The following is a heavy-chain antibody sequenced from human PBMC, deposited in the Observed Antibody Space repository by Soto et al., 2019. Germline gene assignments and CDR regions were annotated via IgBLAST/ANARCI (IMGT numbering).Heavy chain of an antibody. Sequence: SVKVSCKASGGTFSSYAISWVRQAPGQGLEWMGGIIPIFGTANYAQKFQGRVTITADESTSTAYMELSSLRSEDTAVYYCARSYDSSGYYGYYFDYWGRGTLVTVSS. CDR3: ARSYDSSGYYGYYFDY. J-gene: IGHJ4*02. V-gene: IGHV1-69*13. D-gene: IGHD3-22*01. CDR1: GGTFSSYA. CDR2: IIPIFGTA.